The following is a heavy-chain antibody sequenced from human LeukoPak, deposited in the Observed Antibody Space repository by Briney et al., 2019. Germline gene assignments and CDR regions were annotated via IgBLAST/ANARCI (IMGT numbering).Heavy chain of an antibody. V-gene: IGHV4-39*01. CDR1: GGSISSSSYY. Sequence: SETLSLTCTVSGGSISSSSYYWGWIRQPPGKGLEWIGSIYYSGSTYYNPSLKGRVTISVDTSKNQFSLKLSSVTAADTAVYYCARHRYYGSGSRPNWFDPWGQGTLVTVSS. CDR3: ARHRYYGSGSRPNWFDP. CDR2: IYYSGST. J-gene: IGHJ5*02. D-gene: IGHD3-10*01.